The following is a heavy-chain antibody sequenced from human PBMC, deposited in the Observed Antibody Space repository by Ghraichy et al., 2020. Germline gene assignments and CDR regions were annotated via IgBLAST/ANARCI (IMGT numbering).Heavy chain of an antibody. CDR1: GGSISSSSYY. Sequence: SETLSLTCTVSGGSISSSSYYWGWIRQPPGKGLEWIGSIYYSGSTYYNPSLKSRVTISVDTSKNQFSLKLTSVTAADTAVYYCARSYYDFWSGYPSGYFDDWGQGTLVTVSS. D-gene: IGHD3-3*01. J-gene: IGHJ4*02. CDR3: ARSYYDFWSGYPSGYFDD. V-gene: IGHV4-39*01. CDR2: IYYSGST.